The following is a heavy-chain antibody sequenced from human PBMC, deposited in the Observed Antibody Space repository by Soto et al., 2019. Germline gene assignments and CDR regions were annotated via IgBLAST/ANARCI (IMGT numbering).Heavy chain of an antibody. CDR1: GGSISSGGYY. D-gene: IGHD3-3*01. Sequence: SETLSLTCTVSGGSISSGGYYWSWIRQHPGKGLEWIGYIYYSGSTYYNPSLKSRVTISVDTFKNQFSLKLSSVTAADTAVYYCASGEVYYDFWSGYRQTYYYSGMDVWGQGTTLTVSS. CDR2: IYYSGST. J-gene: IGHJ6*02. CDR3: ASGEVYYDFWSGYRQTYYYSGMDV. V-gene: IGHV4-31*03.